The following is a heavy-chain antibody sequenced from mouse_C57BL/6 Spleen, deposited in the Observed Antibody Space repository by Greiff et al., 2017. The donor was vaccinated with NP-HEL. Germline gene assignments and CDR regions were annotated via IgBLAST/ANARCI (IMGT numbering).Heavy chain of an antibody. D-gene: IGHD2-3*01. J-gene: IGHJ4*01. CDR3: ARKKSYDGYYGYAMDY. CDR2: IWSGGST. Sequence: QVQLQQSGPGLVQPSQSLSITCTVSGFSLTSYGVHWVRQSPGKGLEWLGVIWSGGSTDYNAAFISRLSISKDNSKSQVFFKMNSLQADDTAIYYCARKKSYDGYYGYAMDYWGQGTSVTVSS. V-gene: IGHV2-2*01. CDR1: GFSLTSYG.